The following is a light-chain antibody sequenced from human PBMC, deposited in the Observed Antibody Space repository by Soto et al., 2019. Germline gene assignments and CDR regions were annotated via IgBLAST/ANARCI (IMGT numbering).Light chain of an antibody. CDR2: WAS. CDR3: QQYYNTPRT. Sequence: IVMTQSPASLAVSLVESATISCKSSQSVLYSSNNRNYLSWYQQKPGQPPKLLIYWASTRESGGPDRFSGSGSGTDFTLTISSLQAEDVAVYFCQQYYNTPRTFGQGTKVDI. J-gene: IGKJ1*01. CDR1: QSVLYSSNNRNY. V-gene: IGKV4-1*01.